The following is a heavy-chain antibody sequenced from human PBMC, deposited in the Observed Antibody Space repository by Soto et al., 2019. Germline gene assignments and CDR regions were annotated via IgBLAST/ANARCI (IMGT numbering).Heavy chain of an antibody. J-gene: IGHJ4*02. CDR1: GFTVSTNH. Sequence: EVQLVESGGGLVQPGGSLRLFWAASGFTVSTNHVNWVRQAPGKGLEWVSVIRSGGDTFYADSVKGRFTISRDNSKNTLYLQMNSLRAEDTAMYYCAKGIVVGVSAADYWGQGTLVTVSS. V-gene: IGHV3-66*01. D-gene: IGHD2-2*01. CDR3: AKGIVVGVSAADY. CDR2: IRSGGDT.